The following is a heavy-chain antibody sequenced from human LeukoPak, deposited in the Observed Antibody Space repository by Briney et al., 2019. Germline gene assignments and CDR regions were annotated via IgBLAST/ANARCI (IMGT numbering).Heavy chain of an antibody. J-gene: IGHJ4*02. CDR2: INPNSGGT. Sequence: GASVKVSCKASGYTFTSYGISWVRQAPGQGLEWMGWINPNSGGTNYAQKFQGRVTMTRDTSISTAYMELSRLRSDDTAVYYCARLKDYYDSNYFDYWGQGTLVTVSS. D-gene: IGHD3-22*01. V-gene: IGHV1-2*02. CDR3: ARLKDYYDSNYFDY. CDR1: GYTFTSYG.